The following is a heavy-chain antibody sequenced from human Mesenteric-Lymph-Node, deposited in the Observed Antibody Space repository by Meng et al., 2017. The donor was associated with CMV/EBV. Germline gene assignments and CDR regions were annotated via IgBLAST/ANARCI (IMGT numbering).Heavy chain of an antibody. CDR1: GLTFDDYG. Sequence: ASGLTFDDYGMSWVRQAPGKGLDWVSTIYSSTSFTGYAESVKGRFTISRDDSKNTVYLQMNSLRAEDTAVYYCVKGIATTSGGVFESWGQGTLVTVSS. J-gene: IGHJ4*02. D-gene: IGHD6-13*01. CDR3: VKGIATTSGGVFES. CDR2: IYSSTSFT. V-gene: IGHV3-23*03.